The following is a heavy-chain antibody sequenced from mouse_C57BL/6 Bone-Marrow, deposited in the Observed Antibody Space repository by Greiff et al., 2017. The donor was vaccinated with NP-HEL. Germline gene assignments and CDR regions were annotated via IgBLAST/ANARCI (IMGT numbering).Heavy chain of an antibody. Sequence: EVQLQQSGPDLVTPWASVKISCKASGFTFTDYYMNWVRQSPGKSLEWIGVISPNNGGTCYNQTFTGQATWTVDKSSSKAYMELRSLTSEDSAVYYCARLLGDRCFEVWGTGTTVTVSS. CDR1: GFTFTDYY. D-gene: IGHD4-1*01. V-gene: IGHV1-26*01. CDR2: ISPNNGGT. CDR3: ARLLGDRCFEV. J-gene: IGHJ1*03.